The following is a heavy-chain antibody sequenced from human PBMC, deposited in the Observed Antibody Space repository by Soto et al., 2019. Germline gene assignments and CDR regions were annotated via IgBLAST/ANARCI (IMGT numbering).Heavy chain of an antibody. V-gene: IGHV4-4*07. D-gene: IGHD2-2*01. CDR1: GGSISSYY. CDR3: ARDSRYCSSTSCSDY. J-gene: IGHJ4*02. CDR2: IYTSGST. Sequence: QVQLQESGPGLVKPSETLSLTCTVSGGSISSYYWSWIRQPAGKGLEWIGRIYTSGSTNYNPSLKSRVTMSVDTSQNQFSLQLSSVTAADTAVYYCARDSRYCSSTSCSDYWGQGTLVTVSS.